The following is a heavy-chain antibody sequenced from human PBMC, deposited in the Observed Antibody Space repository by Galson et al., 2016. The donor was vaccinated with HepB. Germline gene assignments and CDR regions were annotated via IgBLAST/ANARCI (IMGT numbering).Heavy chain of an antibody. J-gene: IGHJ3*02. CDR2: IYWNDHK. D-gene: IGHD1-26*01. CDR1: GFSLSTSGVG. CDR3: ALTGSYQASDGFDI. Sequence: PALVKPTQTLTLTCAFSGFSLSTSGVGVGWIRQPPGKALEWLALIYWNDHKRYSPSLQIRLTITKDTSKKQVVLTMTNMDPVDPATYFCALTGSYQASDGFDIWGQGTMVTVSS. V-gene: IGHV2-5*01.